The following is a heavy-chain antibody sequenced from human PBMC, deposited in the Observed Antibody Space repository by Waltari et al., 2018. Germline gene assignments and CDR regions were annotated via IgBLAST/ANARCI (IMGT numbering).Heavy chain of an antibody. V-gene: IGHV1-69*04. CDR1: GGTFSSNA. CDR2: ILPLLGVK. Sequence: QIPLIQSGAEVKEPGSSVKVPCKVSGGTFSSNAFSWVRQVPGQGLEWMGGILPLLGVKDYARRFQDRVMITADEVTKTAYMDLNSLTADDTAVYYCAKSPQLTTANWFDTWGQGMLVTVSS. CDR3: AKSPQLTTANWFDT. J-gene: IGHJ5*02. D-gene: IGHD6-13*01.